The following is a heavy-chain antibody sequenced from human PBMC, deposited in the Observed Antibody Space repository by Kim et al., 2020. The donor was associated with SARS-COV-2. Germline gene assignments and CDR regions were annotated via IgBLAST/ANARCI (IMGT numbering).Heavy chain of an antibody. CDR3: ASDTVLYGLDV. CDR1: GFTVTTYW. J-gene: IGHJ6*02. Sequence: GGSLRLSCAASGFTVTTYWMHWVRQAPGKGLVWVSRIKSEGTGISYADSVKGRFTISRDNANNTLYLQMDNLSDEDTAVYYCASDTVLYGLDVWGQGTTVTVSS. D-gene: IGHD4-4*01. V-gene: IGHV3-74*01. CDR2: IKSEGTGI.